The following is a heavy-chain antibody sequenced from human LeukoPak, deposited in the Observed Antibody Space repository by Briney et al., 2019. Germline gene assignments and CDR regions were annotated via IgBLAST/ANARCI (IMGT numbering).Heavy chain of an antibody. CDR1: GFTFSNNA. D-gene: IGHD5-24*01. Sequence: GGSLRLSCAASGFTFSNNAMSWVRQAPGKGLEWVSSIRGSGGSTYYADSVKGRFTISRDNSRNTLYLQMNSLRAEDTAIYYCAKGGPQFFDYWGQGTLVTVSS. CDR3: AKGGPQFFDY. J-gene: IGHJ4*02. V-gene: IGHV3-23*01. CDR2: IRGSGGST.